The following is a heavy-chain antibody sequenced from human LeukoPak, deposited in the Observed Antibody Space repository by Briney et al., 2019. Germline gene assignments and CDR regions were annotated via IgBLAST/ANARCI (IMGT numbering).Heavy chain of an antibody. Sequence: SGTLSLTCAVSGGSISSSNWWSWVRQPPGKGLEWIGEIYHSGSTNYNPSLKGRVTISVDKSKNQFSLKLSSVTAADTAVYYCARDYYGSGTGAFDIWGQGTMVTVSS. CDR1: GGSISSSNW. J-gene: IGHJ3*02. D-gene: IGHD3-10*01. V-gene: IGHV4-4*02. CDR3: ARDYYGSGTGAFDI. CDR2: IYHSGST.